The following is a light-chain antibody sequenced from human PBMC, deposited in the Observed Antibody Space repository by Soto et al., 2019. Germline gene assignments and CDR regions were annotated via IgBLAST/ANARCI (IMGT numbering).Light chain of an antibody. J-gene: IGLJ1*01. V-gene: IGLV2-8*01. CDR1: SSDIGGYNY. CDR3: SSYAGSSNYV. CDR2: EVS. Sequence: QSVLTQPPSASGSPGQSVTISCTGTSSDIGGYNYVSWYQQHPGQAPKVMIYEVSKRPSGVPDRFSGSKSGNTASLTVSGLQAEDEADYYCSSYAGSSNYVFGTGTKLTVL.